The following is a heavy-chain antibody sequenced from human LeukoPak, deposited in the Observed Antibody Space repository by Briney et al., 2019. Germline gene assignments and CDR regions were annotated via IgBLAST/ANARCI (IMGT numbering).Heavy chain of an antibody. CDR1: GFTFRSFP. J-gene: IGHJ4*02. Sequence: PGRSLTLSCAASGFTFRSFPMHWVRQAPGKGLEWVAVIGYDGSNRYYADSVKGRFIISRDNSQNTLHLQMNSLRVEDTAVYYCAKRYSGSGSNFNPLENWGQGTLVTVSS. V-gene: IGHV3-30-3*02. CDR3: AKRYSGSGSNFNPLEN. D-gene: IGHD3-10*01. CDR2: IGYDGSNR.